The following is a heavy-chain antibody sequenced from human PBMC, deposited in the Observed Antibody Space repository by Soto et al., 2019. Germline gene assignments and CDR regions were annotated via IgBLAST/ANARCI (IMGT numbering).Heavy chain of an antibody. CDR2: IIPIFGTA. CDR3: ASISCSGGSCYTGRFDY. Sequence: SVKVSCKASGGTFSSYAISWVRQAPGQGLEWMGGIIPIFGTANYAQKFQGRVTITADESTSTAYMELSSLRSEDTAVYYCASISCSGGSCYTGRFDYWGQGTLVTVSS. V-gene: IGHV1-69*13. D-gene: IGHD2-15*01. CDR1: GGTFSSYA. J-gene: IGHJ4*02.